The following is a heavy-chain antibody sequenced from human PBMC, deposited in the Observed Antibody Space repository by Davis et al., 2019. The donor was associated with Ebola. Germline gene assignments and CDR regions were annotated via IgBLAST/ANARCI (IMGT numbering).Heavy chain of an antibody. CDR1: GLPVITNS. Sequence: GGSLRLSCAASGLPVITNSLSWVRQAPGQGLEWVQLLYRVVLIHYADSVEGRFTLSRDNSKNILYLQMNSLRAKDTAVYYCARTVGDNFLTPFMDVWGQGTTVTGSS. J-gene: IGHJ6*02. CDR3: ARTVGDNFLTPFMDV. D-gene: IGHD1-20*01. V-gene: IGHV3-66*01. CDR2: LYRVVLI.